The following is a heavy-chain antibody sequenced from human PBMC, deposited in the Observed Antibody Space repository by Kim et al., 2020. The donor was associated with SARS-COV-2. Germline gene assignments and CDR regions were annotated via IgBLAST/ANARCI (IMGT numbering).Heavy chain of an antibody. CDR2: IYYSGST. CDR3: ARHIGPDYYDSSGYYTYYYYYGMDV. D-gene: IGHD3-22*01. J-gene: IGHJ6*02. CDR1: GGSISSYY. V-gene: IGHV4-59*08. Sequence: SETLSLTCTVSGGSISSYYWSWIWQPPGKGLEWIGYIYYSGSTNYNPSLKSRVTISVDTSKNQFSLKLSSVTAADTAVYYCARHIGPDYYDSSGYYTYYYYYGMDVWGQGTTVTVSS.